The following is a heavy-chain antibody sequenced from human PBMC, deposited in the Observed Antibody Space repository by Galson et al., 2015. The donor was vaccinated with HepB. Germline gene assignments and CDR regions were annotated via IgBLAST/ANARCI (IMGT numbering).Heavy chain of an antibody. CDR2: ISYDGSNK. Sequence: SLRLSCAASGFTFSSYGMHWVRQAPGKGLEWVAVISYDGSNKYYADSVKGRFTISRDNSKNTLYLEMISLRVDDTAVYYCASGYTYGLRDALDIWGQGTVVTVSS. CDR1: GFTFSSYG. J-gene: IGHJ3*02. D-gene: IGHD5-18*01. V-gene: IGHV3-30*03. CDR3: ASGYTYGLRDALDI.